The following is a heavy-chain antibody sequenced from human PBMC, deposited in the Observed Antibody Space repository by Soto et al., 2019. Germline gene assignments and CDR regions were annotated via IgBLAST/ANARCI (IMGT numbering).Heavy chain of an antibody. J-gene: IGHJ4*02. D-gene: IGHD6-6*01. Sequence: SETLSLTCSVSGSFVSSGAYYWNWIRQPPGKGLEWIGHIYHSGSTNYNPSLKSRLTMSVDTSKNQFSVRLGSVTAADTAVYYCAREPYITSREFDYWGPGTLVTVSS. V-gene: IGHV4-61*08. CDR1: GSFVSSGAYY. CDR2: IYHSGST. CDR3: AREPYITSREFDY.